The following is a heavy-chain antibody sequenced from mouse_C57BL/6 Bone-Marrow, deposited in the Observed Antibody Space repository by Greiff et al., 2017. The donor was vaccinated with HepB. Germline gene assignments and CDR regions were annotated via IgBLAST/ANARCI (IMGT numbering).Heavy chain of an antibody. CDR1: GYAFSSSW. CDR3: ARCLFDY. J-gene: IGHJ2*01. D-gene: IGHD1-1*01. Sequence: QVQLQQSGPELVKPGASVKISCKASGYAFSSSWMNWVKQRPGKGLEWIGRIYPGDGDTNYNGKFKGKATLTADKSSSTAYMQLSSLTSEDSAVYFCARCLFDYWGQGTTLTVSS. V-gene: IGHV1-82*01. CDR2: IYPGDGDT.